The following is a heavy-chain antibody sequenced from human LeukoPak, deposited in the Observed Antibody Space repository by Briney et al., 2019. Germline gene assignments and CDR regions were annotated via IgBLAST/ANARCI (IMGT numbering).Heavy chain of an antibody. CDR3: ARDWVAGVPFDAFDI. CDR2: IKEDGSEK. J-gene: IGHJ3*02. Sequence: GGSLRLSCAASGFTLSSYWMSWVRQAPGKGLEWVANIKEDGSEKYYVDSVKGRFTISRDNAQNSVYLHMNSLTAEDTALCYCARDWVAGVPFDAFDIWGQGTMVSVSS. V-gene: IGHV3-7*03. D-gene: IGHD3-10*01. CDR1: GFTLSSYW.